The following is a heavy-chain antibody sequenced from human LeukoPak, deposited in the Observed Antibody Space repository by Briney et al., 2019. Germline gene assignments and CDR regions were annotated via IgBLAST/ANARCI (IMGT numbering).Heavy chain of an antibody. D-gene: IGHD6-19*01. J-gene: IGHJ4*02. CDR2: ISSSSSYI. V-gene: IGHV3-21*01. CDR3: ARDGLIAVAPFDY. Sequence: GGSLRLSCAASGFTFSSYSMNWVRQAPGKGLEWVSSISSSSSYIYYADSVKGRFTISRDNAKNSLYLQMNSLRAEDTAVYYCARDGLIAVAPFDYWGQGTLVTVSS. CDR1: GFTFSSYS.